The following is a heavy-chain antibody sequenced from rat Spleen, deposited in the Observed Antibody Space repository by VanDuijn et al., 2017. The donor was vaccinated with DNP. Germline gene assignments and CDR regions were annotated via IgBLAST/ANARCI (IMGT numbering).Heavy chain of an antibody. CDR2: ISYNGGST. J-gene: IGHJ2*01. CDR1: GFTFSDYY. CDR3: ARRYYGYDYVVD. D-gene: IGHD1-7*01. V-gene: IGHV5-22*01. Sequence: EVQLVESGGGLIQPGRSLKLSCAASGFTFSDYYMAWVRQAPTKGLEWVAYISYNGGSTYYGDSVKGRFTISRDNAKRTLYLQMNSLRSEDMATYYCARRYYGYDYVVDWGQGVMVTVSS.